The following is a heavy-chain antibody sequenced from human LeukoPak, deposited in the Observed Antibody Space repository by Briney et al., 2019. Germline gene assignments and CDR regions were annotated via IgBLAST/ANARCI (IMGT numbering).Heavy chain of an antibody. J-gene: IGHJ4*02. D-gene: IGHD6-13*01. CDR1: GFTFSRYA. V-gene: IGHV3-23*01. Sequence: AGGSLRLSCAASGFTFSRYAMSWVRQAPGKGLEWVSVISGSGGSTYYADSVKGRFTISRDNSENTVYLQMNSLRAEDTAVYYCAKGAAAAGNFDYWGQGTLVTVSS. CDR2: ISGSGGST. CDR3: AKGAAAAGNFDY.